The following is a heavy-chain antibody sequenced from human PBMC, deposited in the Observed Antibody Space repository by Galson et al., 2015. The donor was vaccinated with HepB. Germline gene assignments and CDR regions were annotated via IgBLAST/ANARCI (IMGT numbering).Heavy chain of an antibody. Sequence: QSGAVVKKPGASVKVSCKASGGTLSSYAISWVRQAPGQGLEWMGGIIPIFGIANYAQKFQGRVTITADESTSTAYMELSSLRSEDTAVYYCARVPLEYSSSSSPKYGMDVWGQGTTVTVSS. V-gene: IGHV1-69*13. CDR3: ARVPLEYSSSSSPKYGMDV. D-gene: IGHD6-6*01. CDR1: GGTLSSYA. J-gene: IGHJ6*02. CDR2: IIPIFGIA.